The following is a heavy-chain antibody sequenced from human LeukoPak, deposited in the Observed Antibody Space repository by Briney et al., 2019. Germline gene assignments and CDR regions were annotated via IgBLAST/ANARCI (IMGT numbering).Heavy chain of an antibody. J-gene: IGHJ4*02. CDR1: GFTFSSYS. D-gene: IGHD4-17*01. CDR2: ISSSSSTI. V-gene: IGHV3-48*02. CDR3: AREEYGDYYFDS. Sequence: GGSLRLSCAASGFTFSSYSMNGVRQAPGKGLEWVSYISSSSSTIYYADPVKGRFTISRDNAKNSLYLQMNSLRDEDTAVYYCAREEYGDYYFDSWGQGTLVTVSS.